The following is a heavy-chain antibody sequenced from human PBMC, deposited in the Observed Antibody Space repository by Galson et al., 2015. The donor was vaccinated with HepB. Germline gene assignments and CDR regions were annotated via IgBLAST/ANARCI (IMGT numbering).Heavy chain of an antibody. J-gene: IGHJ5*02. D-gene: IGHD2-2*01. CDR2: INPIGGST. V-gene: IGHV1-46*01. CDR1: GYTFTSYY. Sequence: SVKVSCKASGYTFTSYYMHWVRQAPGQGLEWMGIINPIGGSTAYAQKFQGRVTVTRDTSTSTVYMELSSLRSEDTAVYYCARGRGCCSSSSCDDWFDPWGQGTLVTVSS. CDR3: ARGRGCCSSSSCDDWFDP.